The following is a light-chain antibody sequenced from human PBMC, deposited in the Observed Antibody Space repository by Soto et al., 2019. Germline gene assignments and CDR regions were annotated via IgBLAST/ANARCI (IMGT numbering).Light chain of an antibody. Sequence: QSVLTQPSSVSGSPGQSVAISCTGTSSDVGAYNYVSWYQQHPGKAPKVMIYDVNKWPSGVPDRFSGSKSDNTASLTISGLQAEDEADYYCCAYAGSYSLVFGGGTKLTVL. CDR1: SSDVGAYNY. CDR3: CAYAGSYSLV. J-gene: IGLJ2*01. V-gene: IGLV2-11*01. CDR2: DVN.